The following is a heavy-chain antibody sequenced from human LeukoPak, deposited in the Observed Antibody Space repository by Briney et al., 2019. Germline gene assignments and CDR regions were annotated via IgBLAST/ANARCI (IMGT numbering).Heavy chain of an antibody. Sequence: GGSLRLSCAASGFTFNTAWMHWVRQAPGKGLVWVSRIYSDGSATTYAEFVKGRFTISRDNAKNTLYLQMNSLRIEDTAVYYCSTDSGHSFSYWGQGTKVTVSA. V-gene: IGHV3-74*03. CDR1: GFTFNTAW. CDR3: STDSGHSFSY. D-gene: IGHD3-16*01. J-gene: IGHJ3*01. CDR2: IYSDGSAT.